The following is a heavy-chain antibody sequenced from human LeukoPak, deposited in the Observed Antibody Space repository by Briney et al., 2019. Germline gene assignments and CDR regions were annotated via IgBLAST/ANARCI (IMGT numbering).Heavy chain of an antibody. D-gene: IGHD6-13*01. J-gene: IGHJ4*02. Sequence: PSETLSLTCTVSSGSISSHYWSWIRQPPGKGLEWIGYIFYSGSTKYNPSLKSRVTISVDTSKNQFSLKLSSVTAADTAVYYCARDGYSADYFDYWGQGTLVTVSS. CDR2: IFYSGST. CDR3: ARDGYSADYFDY. CDR1: SGSISSHY. V-gene: IGHV4-59*11.